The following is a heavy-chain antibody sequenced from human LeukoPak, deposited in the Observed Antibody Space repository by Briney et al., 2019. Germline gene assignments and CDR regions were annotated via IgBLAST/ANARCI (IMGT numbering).Heavy chain of an antibody. CDR2: ISSSSSYI. CDR3: ARVGCSGGSCPHGI. V-gene: IGHV3-21*01. J-gene: IGHJ3*02. D-gene: IGHD2-15*01. Sequence: GGSLRLSCAASGFTFSSYSMSWVRQAPGKGLEWVSSISSSSSYIYYADSVKGRFTISRDNAKNSLYLQMNSLRAEDTAVYYCARVGCSGGSCPHGIWGQGTMVTVSS. CDR1: GFTFSSYS.